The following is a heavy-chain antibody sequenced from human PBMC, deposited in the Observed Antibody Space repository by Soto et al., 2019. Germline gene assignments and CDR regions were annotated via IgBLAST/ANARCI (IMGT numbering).Heavy chain of an antibody. V-gene: IGHV1-69*13. CDR1: GGGFSTYA. J-gene: IGHJ4*02. Sequence: SVKVSCKASGGGFSTYAITWVRQAPGQGLEWMGGITPIFDTTNYAQKFQGRVTITADESTTTVHMELTSLTSEDTAVYYCATGRTTVTRRFDYWGQGTLVTVYS. D-gene: IGHD4-17*01. CDR2: ITPIFDTT. CDR3: ATGRTTVTRRFDY.